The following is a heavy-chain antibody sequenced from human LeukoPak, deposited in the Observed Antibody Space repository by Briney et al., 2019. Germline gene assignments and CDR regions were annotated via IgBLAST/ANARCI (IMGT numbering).Heavy chain of an antibody. Sequence: GGSLRLSCAASGFTFTKYWMSWVRQAPGKGLEWVANIKQDGSEKYYVDSVKGRFTISRDNAENSLYLQMNSLRAEDTAVYYCARLDIVVVVALDYWGQGTLVTVSS. CDR3: ARLDIVVVVALDY. V-gene: IGHV3-7*01. J-gene: IGHJ4*02. D-gene: IGHD2-15*01. CDR1: GFTFTKYW. CDR2: IKQDGSEK.